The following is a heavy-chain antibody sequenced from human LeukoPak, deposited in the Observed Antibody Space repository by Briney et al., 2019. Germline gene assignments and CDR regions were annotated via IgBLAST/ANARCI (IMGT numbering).Heavy chain of an antibody. CDR3: AKTIGIAVALRARPFDY. D-gene: IGHD6-19*01. CDR2: ISGSGGST. Sequence: PGGSLRLSCVASGFTFSSYAMSWVRQAPGKGLEWVSAISGSGGSTYYADSVKGRFTISRDNSKNTLYLQMNSLRAEDTAVYYCAKTIGIAVALRARPFDYWGQGTLVTVSS. J-gene: IGHJ4*02. V-gene: IGHV3-23*01. CDR1: GFTFSSYA.